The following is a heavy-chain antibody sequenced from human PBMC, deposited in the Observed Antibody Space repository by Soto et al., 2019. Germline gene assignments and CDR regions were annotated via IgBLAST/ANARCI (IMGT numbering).Heavy chain of an antibody. Sequence: GGSLRLSCAASGFTFSSYSMNWVRQAPGKGLEWVSSISSSSSYIYYADSVKGRFTISRDNAKNSLYLQMNSLRAEDTAVYYCAREGSVSFYYYMDVWGKGTTVTVSS. CDR1: GFTFSSYS. CDR2: ISSSSSYI. CDR3: AREGSVSFYYYMDV. D-gene: IGHD3-10*01. J-gene: IGHJ6*03. V-gene: IGHV3-21*01.